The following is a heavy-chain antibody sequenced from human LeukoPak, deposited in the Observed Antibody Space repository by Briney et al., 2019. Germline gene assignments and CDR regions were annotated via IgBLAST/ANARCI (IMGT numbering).Heavy chain of an antibody. CDR2: ISYNGHNK. CDR3: AKDPGMAVYSYGYDAFDI. CDR1: GFTFSSYG. J-gene: IGHJ3*02. Sequence: GGSLRLSCAASGFTFSSYGMHGVRQAPGKGLEWVAVISYNGHNKYSADSVKGRFTISRDNSKNTLYLQMNSLRAEDTAIYYCAKDPGMAVYSYGYDAFDIWGQGTMVTVSS. V-gene: IGHV3-30*18. D-gene: IGHD5-18*01.